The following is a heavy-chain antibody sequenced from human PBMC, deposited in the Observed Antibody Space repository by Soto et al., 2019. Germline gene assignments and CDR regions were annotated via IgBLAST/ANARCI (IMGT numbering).Heavy chain of an antibody. CDR2: IYYSGST. D-gene: IGHD3-9*01. CDR1: GGSISSRGYY. J-gene: IGHJ5*02. V-gene: IGHV4-39*02. Sequence: SETLSLTYTVSGGSISSRGYYWGWIRQPPGKGLEWIGTIYYSGSTYYNPSLKSRVTISVDTSKNQFSLYLQMNSLRVEDTALYYCARDYILSRSWYGGSNRFDPWGQGTLVTVSS. CDR3: ARDYILSRSWYGGSNRFDP.